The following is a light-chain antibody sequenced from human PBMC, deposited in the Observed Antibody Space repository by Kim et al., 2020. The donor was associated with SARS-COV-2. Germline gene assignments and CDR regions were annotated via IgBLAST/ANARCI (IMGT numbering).Light chain of an antibody. Sequence: SPGERAALPCMSSQSVGSALAWYQQKPGQAPRLLIYGASTRATGIPARFSGSGSGTEFTLTISSLQSEDFAVYYCQQYNSWPPYTFGQGTKVDIK. J-gene: IGKJ1*01. CDR3: QQYNSWPPYT. CDR2: GAS. V-gene: IGKV3-15*01. CDR1: QSVGSA.